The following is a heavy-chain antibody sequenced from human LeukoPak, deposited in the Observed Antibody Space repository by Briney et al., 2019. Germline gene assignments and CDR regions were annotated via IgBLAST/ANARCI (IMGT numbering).Heavy chain of an antibody. Sequence: PGRSLRLSCAASGFTFSSYGMHWVRQAPGKGLEWVSYTSSGGRIIYYADSVKGRFTISRDDTKNSLYLQMNSLRAEDTAVYYCARGVGDCSSTSCWNWFDPWGQGTLVTVSS. CDR3: ARGVGDCSSTSCWNWFDP. CDR2: TSSGGRII. V-gene: IGHV3-48*04. CDR1: GFTFSSYG. J-gene: IGHJ5*02. D-gene: IGHD2-2*01.